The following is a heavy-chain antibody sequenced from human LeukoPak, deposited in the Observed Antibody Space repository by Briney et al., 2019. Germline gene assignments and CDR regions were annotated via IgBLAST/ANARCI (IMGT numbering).Heavy chain of an antibody. Sequence: GGSLGLSCAASGFTFSSYEMNWVRQAPGKGLEWVSYIGIIGSTIYYADSVKGRFTISRDNAKNSLYLQMNSLRAEDTAVYYCASFYDSSGRDYWGQGTLVTVSS. CDR1: GFTFSSYE. CDR3: ASFYDSSGRDY. CDR2: IGIIGSTI. D-gene: IGHD3-22*01. J-gene: IGHJ4*02. V-gene: IGHV3-48*03.